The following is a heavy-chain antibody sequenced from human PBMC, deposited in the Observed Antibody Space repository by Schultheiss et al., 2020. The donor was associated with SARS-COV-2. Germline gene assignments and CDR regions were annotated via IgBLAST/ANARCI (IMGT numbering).Heavy chain of an antibody. V-gene: IGHV4-59*01. CDR3: ARDPRVGPRKTYSSSSGDWDY. D-gene: IGHD6-6*01. CDR2: IYYSGST. Sequence: SETLSLTCTVSGGSISSYYWSWIRQPPGKGLEWIGYIYYSGSTNYNPSLKSRVTISVDTSKNQFSLKLSSVTAADTAVYYCARDPRVGPRKTYSSSSGDWDYWGQGTLVTVSS. CDR1: GGSISSYY. J-gene: IGHJ4*02.